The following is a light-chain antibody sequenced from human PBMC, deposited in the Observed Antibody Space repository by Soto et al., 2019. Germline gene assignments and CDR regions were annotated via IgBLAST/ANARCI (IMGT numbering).Light chain of an antibody. J-gene: IGKJ4*01. CDR2: DAS. CDR1: QGISSY. CDR3: QKYDSAPLT. V-gene: IGKV1-9*01. Sequence: IQLTQSPSSLSASVGDRVTITCRASQGISSYLGWYQQKPGKAPNLLIYDASTLHSGVPSRFSGGGSGTDFTLTITSLQPEDVATYYCQKYDSAPLTFGGGTKVDIK.